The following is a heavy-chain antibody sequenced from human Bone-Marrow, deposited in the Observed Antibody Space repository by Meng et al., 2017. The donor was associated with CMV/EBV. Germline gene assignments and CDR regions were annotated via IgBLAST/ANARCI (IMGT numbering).Heavy chain of an antibody. J-gene: IGHJ3*02. Sequence: ASVKVSCKTSGYTFASNGISWVRQAPGQGLEWMGWISPYNGNTNYEQNLQGRVTMTTDTSTSTAYMELRSLRSDDTAVDYCARRGYCSNSNCMRNAFDIWGQGTMVTVSS. V-gene: IGHV1-18*01. CDR1: GYTFASNG. CDR3: ARRGYCSNSNCMRNAFDI. D-gene: IGHD2-2*01. CDR2: ISPYNGNT.